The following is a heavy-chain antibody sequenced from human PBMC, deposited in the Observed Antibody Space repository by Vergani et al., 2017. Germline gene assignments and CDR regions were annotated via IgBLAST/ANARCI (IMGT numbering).Heavy chain of an antibody. V-gene: IGHV5-51*01. Sequence: EVQLVQSGAEVKKPGESLKISCKGSGYSFTSYWIGWVRQMPGKGLEWMGIIYPGDSDTRYSPSFQGLVTISADKSISTAYLQWSSLKAADTAMYYCARQDIVVVPAAVGGAFDIWGQGTMVTVSS. D-gene: IGHD2-2*01. CDR2: IYPGDSDT. CDR1: GYSFTSYW. J-gene: IGHJ3*02. CDR3: ARQDIVVVPAAVGGAFDI.